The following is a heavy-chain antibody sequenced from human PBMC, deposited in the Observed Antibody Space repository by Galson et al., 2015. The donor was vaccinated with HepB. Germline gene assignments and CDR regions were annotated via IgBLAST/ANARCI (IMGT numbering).Heavy chain of an antibody. CDR1: GISLTDYT. Sequence: LRLSCAASGISLTDYTIHWVRQAPGKGLEWVALILYDGSKKYADSVKGRFAISGDNSKNTLYLQMNSLRTEDTAVYYCARDRDGYHPNFDFWGQGTLVTVSS. CDR3: ARDRDGYHPNFDF. V-gene: IGHV3-30*09. D-gene: IGHD5-24*01. J-gene: IGHJ4*02. CDR2: ILYDGSKK.